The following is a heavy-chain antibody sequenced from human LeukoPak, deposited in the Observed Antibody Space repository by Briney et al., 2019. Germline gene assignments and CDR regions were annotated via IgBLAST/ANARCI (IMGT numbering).Heavy chain of an antibody. CDR3: ARGGMAVAGRFDY. V-gene: IGHV1-69*04. Sequence: SVKVSCKASGGTFSSYAISWVRQAPGQGLEWMGRIIPILGIANYAQKFQGRVTITADKSTSTAYMELSSLRSEDTAVYYCARGGMAVAGRFDYWGQGTLVTVSS. CDR2: IIPILGIA. CDR1: GGTFSSYA. J-gene: IGHJ4*02. D-gene: IGHD6-19*01.